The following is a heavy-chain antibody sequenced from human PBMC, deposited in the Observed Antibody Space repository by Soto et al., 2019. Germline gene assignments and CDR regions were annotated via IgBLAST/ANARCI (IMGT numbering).Heavy chain of an antibody. CDR2: INHSGST. CDR1: GGSFSGYY. V-gene: IGHV4-34*01. J-gene: IGHJ4*02. Sequence: SETLSLTCAVYGGSFSGYYWSWIRQPPGKGLEWIGEINHSGSTNYNPSLKSRVTISVDTSKNQFSLKLSSVTAADTAVYYCARGVSCSGASSSGPYFDSWRQAPLVTVPS. CDR3: ARGVSCSGASSSGPYFDS. D-gene: IGHD2-15*01.